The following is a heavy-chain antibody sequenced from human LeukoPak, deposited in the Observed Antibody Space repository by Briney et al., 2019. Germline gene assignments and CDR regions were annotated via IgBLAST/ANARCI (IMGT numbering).Heavy chain of an antibody. CDR1: GYTFTSYG. J-gene: IGHJ6*02. V-gene: IGHV1-18*01. Sequence: EASVKVSCKASGYTFTSYGISWVRQAPGQGLEWMGWISAYNGNTNYAQKLQGRATMTTDTSTSTAYMELRSLRSDDTAVYYCARDRGIVVVPAAPESYYYYGMDVWGQGTTVTVSS. CDR2: ISAYNGNT. D-gene: IGHD2-2*01. CDR3: ARDRGIVVVPAAPESYYYYGMDV.